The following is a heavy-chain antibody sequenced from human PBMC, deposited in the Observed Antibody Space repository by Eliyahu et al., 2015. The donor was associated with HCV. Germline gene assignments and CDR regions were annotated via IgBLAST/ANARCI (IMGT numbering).Heavy chain of an antibody. CDR3: ARLPRKVMGVNWFGP. Sequence: QVQLQESGPGLVKPSETLSLTCXAPGGXXSXYYWSWIRQPPGKGLEWIGYIYYSGSTNYNPSLKSRVTISVDTSKNQFSLKLSSVTAADTAVYYCARLPRKVMGVNWFGPWGQGTLVTVSS. CDR2: IYYSGST. CDR1: GGXXSXYY. J-gene: IGHJ5*02. D-gene: IGHD1-26*01. V-gene: IGHV4-59*12.